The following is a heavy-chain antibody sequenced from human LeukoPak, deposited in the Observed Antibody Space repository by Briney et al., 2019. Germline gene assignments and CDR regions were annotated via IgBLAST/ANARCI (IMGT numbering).Heavy chain of an antibody. Sequence: PSETLPLTCNVSDDSISSGPYYWTWIRQPAGKGLEWIGRVYMSGSTNYNPSLKSRVTILVDTSKNQFSLKLSSVTAADTAVYYCARSKKDTVILTPFDYWGQGTLVTVSS. CDR2: VYMSGST. J-gene: IGHJ4*02. D-gene: IGHD5-18*01. CDR1: DDSISSGPYY. CDR3: ARSKKDTVILTPFDY. V-gene: IGHV4-61*02.